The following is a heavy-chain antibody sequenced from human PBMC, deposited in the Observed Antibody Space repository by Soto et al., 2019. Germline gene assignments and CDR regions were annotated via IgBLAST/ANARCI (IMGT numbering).Heavy chain of an antibody. Sequence: GVSPGLSLAAPEFTFSIEGMHWVRQAPGKGLEWVAVIWYDGSNKYYADSVKGRFTISRDNSKNTLYLQMNSLRVEDTAVYYCVRDTTGTYDYWGQGT. V-gene: IGHV3-33*01. CDR2: IWYDGSNK. CDR3: VRDTTGTYDY. D-gene: IGHD2-8*01. J-gene: IGHJ4*02. CDR1: EFTFSIEG.